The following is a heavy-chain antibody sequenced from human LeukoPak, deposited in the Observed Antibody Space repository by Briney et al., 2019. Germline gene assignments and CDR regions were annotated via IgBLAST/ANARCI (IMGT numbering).Heavy chain of an antibody. CDR1: GYTFTGYY. Sequence: ASVKVSCKASGYTFTGYYMHWLRPAPGQGLEWMGWINPNSGGTNYAQKLQGRVTMTRDTTISTAYMELSRLRSDDTAVYYCARLEDSRSVGIWGQGTLVTVSS. D-gene: IGHD6-6*01. J-gene: IGHJ4*02. V-gene: IGHV1-2*02. CDR2: INPNSGGT. CDR3: ARLEDSRSVGI.